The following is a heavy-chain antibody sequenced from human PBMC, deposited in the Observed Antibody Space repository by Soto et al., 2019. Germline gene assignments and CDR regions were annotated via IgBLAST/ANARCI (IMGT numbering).Heavy chain of an antibody. Sequence: GSLRLSCAASEFTFSNYAMSWVRQAPGKGLEWVSGISSSGGSTYYADSVKGRFTISRDNSKDTLSLQMNSLRAEDTAVYYCAKATTGDFVGGFEMWGQGTKVTVSS. CDR3: AKATTGDFVGGFEM. J-gene: IGHJ3*02. CDR2: ISSSGGST. V-gene: IGHV3-23*01. D-gene: IGHD4-17*01. CDR1: EFTFSNYA.